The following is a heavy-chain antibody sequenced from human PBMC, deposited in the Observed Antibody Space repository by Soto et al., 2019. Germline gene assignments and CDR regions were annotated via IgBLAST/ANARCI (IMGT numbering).Heavy chain of an antibody. Sequence: GASVKVSCKASGYTFTSYGISWVRQAPGQGLEWKGWISAYNGNTNYAQKLQGRITMTTETSTSTAYMELRSLRSDNTAVYYCARVRGVGEQYYYYGMDVWGQGTTVTVSS. V-gene: IGHV1-18*01. CDR3: ARVRGVGEQYYYYGMDV. CDR2: ISAYNGNT. J-gene: IGHJ6*02. D-gene: IGHD3-10*01. CDR1: GYTFTSYG.